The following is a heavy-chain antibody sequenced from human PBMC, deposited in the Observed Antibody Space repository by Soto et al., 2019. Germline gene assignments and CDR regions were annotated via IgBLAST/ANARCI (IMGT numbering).Heavy chain of an antibody. CDR2: ISSSSSTI. CDR1: VCTFSSYS. D-gene: IGHD3-3*01. V-gene: IGHV3-48*02. CDR3: ARDRLQWSYSYGMEV. J-gene: IGHJ6*01. Sequence: VGSLRLSCAASVCTFSSYSMNWVRHSPGKGLEWVPYISSSSSTIYYADSVKGRFTISRDNAKNSLYLQMNSLRDEDTAVYYCARDRLQWSYSYGMEVWGQGTTVTVS.